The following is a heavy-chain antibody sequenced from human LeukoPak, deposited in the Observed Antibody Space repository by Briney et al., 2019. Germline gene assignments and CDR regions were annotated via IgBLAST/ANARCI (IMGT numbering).Heavy chain of an antibody. J-gene: IGHJ4*02. CDR1: GFTFSDDY. Sequence: PGGSLRLSCAASGFTFSDDYMSWIRQPPGKGPEWVSYISSDGSTIFYADSVKGRFTISRDNAKNSLFLQMNSLRAEDTAVYYCARERTTVRYWGQGTLVTVSS. D-gene: IGHD4-17*01. CDR3: ARERTTVRY. V-gene: IGHV3-11*01. CDR2: ISSDGSTI.